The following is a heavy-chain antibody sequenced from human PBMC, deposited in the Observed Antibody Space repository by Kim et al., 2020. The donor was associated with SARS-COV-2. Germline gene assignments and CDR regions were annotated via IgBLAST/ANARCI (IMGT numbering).Heavy chain of an antibody. CDR3: ARGSTASIGSYYRYYYYYYMDV. Sequence: GGSLRLSCAASGFTVSSNYMSWVRQAPGKGLEWVSVIYSGGSTYYADSVKGRFTISRHNSKNTLYLQMNSLRAEDTAVYYCARGSTASIGSYYRYYYYYYMDVWGKGTTVTVSS. CDR1: GFTVSSNY. J-gene: IGHJ6*03. D-gene: IGHD1-26*01. V-gene: IGHV3-53*04. CDR2: IYSGGST.